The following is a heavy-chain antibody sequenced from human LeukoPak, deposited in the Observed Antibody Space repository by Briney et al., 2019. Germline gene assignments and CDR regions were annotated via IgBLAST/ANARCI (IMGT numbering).Heavy chain of an antibody. V-gene: IGHV1-69*04. J-gene: IGHJ4*02. D-gene: IGHD6-19*01. Sequence: GASVKVTCKASGGTFSSYAISWVRQAPGQGLEWMGMIIPILGIANYAQKFQGRVTITADKSTSTAYMELSSLRSDDTAVYYCARMIVAPIAVAGIDWGQGTLVTVSS. CDR1: GGTFSSYA. CDR2: IIPILGIA. CDR3: ARMIVAPIAVAGID.